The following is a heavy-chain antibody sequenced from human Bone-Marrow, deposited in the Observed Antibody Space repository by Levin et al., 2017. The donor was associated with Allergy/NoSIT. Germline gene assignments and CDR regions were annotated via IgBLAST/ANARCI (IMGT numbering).Heavy chain of an antibody. CDR2: IDWNSVNI. CDR1: GFTFDDYA. J-gene: IGHJ4*02. CDR3: AKDTSMNPRSGSAQYFDY. V-gene: IGHV3-9*01. Sequence: GGSLRLSCAASGFTFDDYAIHWVRLAPGKGLEWVSGIDWNSVNIAYADSVKGRFTISRDNAKRSLYLEMNSLRPEDTALYYCAKDTSMNPRSGSAQYFDYWGQGTLVTVSS. D-gene: IGHD1-26*01.